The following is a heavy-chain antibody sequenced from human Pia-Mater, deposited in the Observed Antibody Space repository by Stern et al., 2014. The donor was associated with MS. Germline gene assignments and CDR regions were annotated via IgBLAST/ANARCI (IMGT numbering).Heavy chain of an antibody. D-gene: IGHD2/OR15-2a*01. J-gene: IGHJ5*02. Sequence: VQLVESGGGVVQPGRTLRLSCVASGFTFGSCAMHWVRQAPGKGLDWVAGVSYDGSNKYYADSVKGRFTISRDNSQNTLYMQMSSLRPEDTAVYYCAKDRQYLTYFFDHWGQGSLVTVSS. CDR2: VSYDGSNK. V-gene: IGHV3-30*18. CDR1: GFTFGSCA. CDR3: AKDRQYLTYFFDH.